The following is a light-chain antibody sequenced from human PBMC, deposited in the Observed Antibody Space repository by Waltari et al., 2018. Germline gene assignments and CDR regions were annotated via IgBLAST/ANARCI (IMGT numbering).Light chain of an antibody. CDR1: QSVSRA. CDR3: QHYLRLPVT. CDR2: GAS. V-gene: IGKV3-20*01. J-gene: IGKJ1*01. Sequence: EIVLTQSPGTLSLSLGDRATVSCRARQSVSRALAWYQQKPGQAPRLLIYGASTRATGIPDRFRGSGSGTDFSLTISRLEPDDFAVYYCQHYLRLPVTFGQGTTVEI.